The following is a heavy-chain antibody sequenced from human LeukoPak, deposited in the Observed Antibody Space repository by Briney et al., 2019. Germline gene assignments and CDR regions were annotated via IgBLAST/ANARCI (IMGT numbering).Heavy chain of an antibody. Sequence: PGGSLRLSCAASGFTFSSYGMHWVRQAPSKGLEWVAVIWYDGTNKYYVDSVKGRFTISRDNFKNTLYLQMNSLRAEDTAVYYCARGGFCSGGSCLYYFDYWGQGTLIAVSS. CDR1: GFTFSSYG. V-gene: IGHV3-33*01. CDR2: IWYDGTNK. J-gene: IGHJ4*02. D-gene: IGHD2-15*01. CDR3: ARGGFCSGGSCLYYFDY.